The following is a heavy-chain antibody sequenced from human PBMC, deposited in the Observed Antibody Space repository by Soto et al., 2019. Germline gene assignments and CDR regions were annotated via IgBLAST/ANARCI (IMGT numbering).Heavy chain of an antibody. CDR2: INAGNGNT. CDR3: AKDTYYYSSSGYYVFDS. V-gene: IGHV1-3*01. CDR1: GYTFTSYG. J-gene: IGHJ4*02. Sequence: ASVKVSCKASGYTFTSYGISWVRQAPGQRLEWMGWINAGNGNTKYSQKFQGRVTITRDTSASTAYMEVSSLRSEDTAVYYCAKDTYYYSSSGYYVFDSWGQGTQVTVSS. D-gene: IGHD3-22*01.